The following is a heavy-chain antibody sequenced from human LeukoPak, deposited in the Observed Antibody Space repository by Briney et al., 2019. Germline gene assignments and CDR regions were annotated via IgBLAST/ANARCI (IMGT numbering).Heavy chain of an antibody. Sequence: GGSLRLSCAASGFTFSSYWMHWVRHAPGKGLVWVSRINSDGSSTSYADSVKGRFTISRDNAKNSLYLQMNSLRVEDTAVYYCARDSLHPSSLHYYFDYWGQGTLVTVSS. CDR1: GFTFSSYW. V-gene: IGHV3-74*01. D-gene: IGHD6-6*01. CDR2: INSDGSST. CDR3: ARDSLHPSSLHYYFDY. J-gene: IGHJ4*02.